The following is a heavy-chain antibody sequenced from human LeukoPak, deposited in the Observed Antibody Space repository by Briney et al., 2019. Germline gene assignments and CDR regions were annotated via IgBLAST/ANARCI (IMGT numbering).Heavy chain of an antibody. Sequence: GGCLRLSCAASGFTFSTYALNWARQAPGKGLEWVSAISDSGGAIYYADSVKGRFTMSRDNSKNSLFLQMNSLRAEDTAVYYCARIGSAAFTDDWGQGTLVTVSS. CDR2: ISDSGGAI. CDR1: GFTFSTYA. CDR3: ARIGSAAFTDD. J-gene: IGHJ4*02. D-gene: IGHD3-3*02. V-gene: IGHV3-23*01.